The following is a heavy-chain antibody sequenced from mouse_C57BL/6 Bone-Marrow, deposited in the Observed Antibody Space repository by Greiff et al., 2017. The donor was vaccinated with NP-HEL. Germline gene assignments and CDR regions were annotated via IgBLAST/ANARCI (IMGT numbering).Heavy chain of an antibody. J-gene: IGHJ1*03. Sequence: VHVKQSGPELVKPGASVKISCKASGYTFTDYYMNWVKQSHGKSLEWIGDINPNNGGTSYNQKFKGKATLTVDKSSSTAYMELRSRTSEDSAVYYCARDGYYSSWYFDVWGTGTTVTVSS. CDR1: GYTFTDYY. V-gene: IGHV1-26*01. D-gene: IGHD2-3*01. CDR3: ARDGYYSSWYFDV. CDR2: INPNNGGT.